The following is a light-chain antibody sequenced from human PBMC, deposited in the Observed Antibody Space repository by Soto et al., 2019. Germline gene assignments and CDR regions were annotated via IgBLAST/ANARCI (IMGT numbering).Light chain of an antibody. CDR3: QQLNSYPFLT. J-gene: IGKJ4*01. Sequence: DIQVTQSPSLLSASVGDRATSTCRASQGISSYLAWYQQKPGKAPKLLIYAASTLQSGVPSRFSGSGSGTEFKLTISSLQPEDFVTYYCQQLNSYPFLTFGVGTKVDIK. CDR1: QGISSY. V-gene: IGKV1-9*01. CDR2: AAS.